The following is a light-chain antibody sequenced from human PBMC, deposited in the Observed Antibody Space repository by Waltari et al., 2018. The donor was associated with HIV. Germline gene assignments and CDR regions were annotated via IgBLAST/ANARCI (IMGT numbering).Light chain of an antibody. CDR2: EVS. CDR1: SSDVGGYNY. Sequence: GSPGQSITISCSGTSSDVGGYNYVSWYQQHPGKAPKLMIYEVSNRPSGVSNRFSGSKSGNTASLTISGLQAEDEADYYCSSYTSSSTLVVFGGGTKLTVL. J-gene: IGLJ2*01. CDR3: SSYTSSSTLVV. V-gene: IGLV2-14*01.